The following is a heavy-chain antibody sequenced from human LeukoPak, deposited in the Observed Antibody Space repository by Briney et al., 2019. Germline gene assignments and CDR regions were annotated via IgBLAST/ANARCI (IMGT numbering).Heavy chain of an antibody. Sequence: GTSLRLSCAASGFTFRSHGMHWVRQAPGKGLEWVSAISGSGGSTYYADSVKGRFTISRDNSKNTLYLQMNSLRAEDTAVYYCAKDLSVRYSSSWYGSPDAFDIWGQGTMVTVSS. D-gene: IGHD6-13*01. CDR1: GFTFRSHG. J-gene: IGHJ3*02. CDR3: AKDLSVRYSSSWYGSPDAFDI. V-gene: IGHV3-23*01. CDR2: ISGSGGST.